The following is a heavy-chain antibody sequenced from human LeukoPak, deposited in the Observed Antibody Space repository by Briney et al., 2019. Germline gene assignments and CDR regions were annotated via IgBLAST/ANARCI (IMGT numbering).Heavy chain of an antibody. D-gene: IGHD6-19*01. J-gene: IGHJ5*02. CDR2: IYYSGST. V-gene: IGHV4-59*08. CDR1: GGSISSYY. CDR3: ARHTAVAGRRGWFDP. Sequence: SETLSLTCTVSGGSISSYYWSWIRHPPGKGVEWIGYIYYSGSTNYNPSLKSRVTISVDTSKNQFSLKLSSVTAADTAVYYCARHTAVAGRRGWFDPWGQGTLVTVSS.